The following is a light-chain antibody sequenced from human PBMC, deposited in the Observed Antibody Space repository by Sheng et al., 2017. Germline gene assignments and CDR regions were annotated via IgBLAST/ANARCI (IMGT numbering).Light chain of an antibody. CDR2: AAS. CDR3: QQNYRTPGT. Sequence: DIQMTQSPSSLSASVGDRVTITCRASQSITTFLNWYQYKPGKVPKLLMYAASSLQSGVPSRFSGSGSGTDFTLTITNLQPEDFATYYCQQNYRTPGTFGRRT. V-gene: IGKV1-39*01. CDR1: QSITTF. J-gene: IGKJ1*01.